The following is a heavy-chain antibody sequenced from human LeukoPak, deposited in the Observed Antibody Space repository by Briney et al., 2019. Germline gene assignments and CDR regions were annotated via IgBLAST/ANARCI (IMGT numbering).Heavy chain of an antibody. D-gene: IGHD6-19*01. CDR2: IYTSGST. Sequence: SETLSLTCTVSGGSMGGYSWSWLRQPAGKGLEWIGRIYTSGSTNYNPSLKSRVTMSVDTSKNQFSLKLSSATAADTGVYYCARGSVEGYWGQGTLVTVSS. J-gene: IGHJ4*02. CDR3: ARGSVEGY. V-gene: IGHV4-4*07. CDR1: GGSMGGYS.